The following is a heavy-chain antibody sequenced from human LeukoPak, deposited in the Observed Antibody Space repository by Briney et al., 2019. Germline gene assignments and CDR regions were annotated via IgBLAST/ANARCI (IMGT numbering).Heavy chain of an antibody. CDR1: GYRFTSYG. J-gene: IGHJ5*02. CDR3: ARSGYLNWFDP. CDR2: IDPSDSYT. Sequence: VASVKVSCKASGYRFTSYGISWVRQMPGKGLEWMGRIDPSDSYTNYSPSFQGHVTISADKSISTAYLQWSSLKASDTAMYYCARSGYLNWFDPWGQGTLVTVSS. V-gene: IGHV5-10-1*01. D-gene: IGHD5-18*01.